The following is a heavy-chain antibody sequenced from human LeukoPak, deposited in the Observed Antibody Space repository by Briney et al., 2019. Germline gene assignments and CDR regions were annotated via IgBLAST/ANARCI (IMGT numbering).Heavy chain of an antibody. Sequence: ASVKVSCKTSGYSFTSYNLHWVRDPPGQRLEWVGIIKPSGTDTNYAQKLQGRVIMTTDTPTSTVYMELSSLKSEETAVYYCARVRDGYNDAYDIWGQGTMVIVSS. J-gene: IGHJ3*02. CDR1: GYSFTSYN. V-gene: IGHV1-46*01. D-gene: IGHD5-24*01. CDR2: IKPSGTDT. CDR3: ARVRDGYNDAYDI.